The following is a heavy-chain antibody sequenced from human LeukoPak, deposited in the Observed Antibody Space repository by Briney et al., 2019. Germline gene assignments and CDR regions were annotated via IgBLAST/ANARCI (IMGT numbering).Heavy chain of an antibody. CDR2: INPNSGGT. CDR3: ASRDSYGAFDY. Sequence: ASVKVSCKASGGTFSSYAISWVRQAPGQGLEWMGWINPNSGGTNYAQKFQGRVTMTRDTSISTAYMELSRLRSDDTAVYYCASRDSYGAFDYWGQGTLVTVSS. J-gene: IGHJ4*02. CDR1: GGTFSSYA. D-gene: IGHD5-18*01. V-gene: IGHV1-2*02.